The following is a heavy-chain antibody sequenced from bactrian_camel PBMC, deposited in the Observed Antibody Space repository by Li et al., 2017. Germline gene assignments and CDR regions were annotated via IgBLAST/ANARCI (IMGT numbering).Heavy chain of an antibody. J-gene: IGHJ4*01. CDR3: AAERSCDMLGNNLDRK. V-gene: IGHV3S55*01. D-gene: IGHD1*01. CDR2: VSRDGTT. Sequence: EPGGFSFPSGDSLTLSCTSSGVTFGSSDIGWYRQVPGNECELVSSVSRDGTTYSPHTTKGRLIGSLDKDKNTLYMQMNSLKLEDTAMYDCAAERSCDMLGNNLDRKWGQGTQVTVS. CDR1: GVTFGSSD.